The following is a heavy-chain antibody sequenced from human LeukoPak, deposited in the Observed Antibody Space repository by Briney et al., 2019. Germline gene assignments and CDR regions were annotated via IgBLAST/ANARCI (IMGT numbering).Heavy chain of an antibody. D-gene: IGHD1-26*01. CDR3: AREWDSGSFLINWFDP. J-gene: IGHJ5*02. CDR1: GGSISSGDYY. CDR2: IYYSGST. V-gene: IGHV4-30-4*01. Sequence: SETLSLTCTVSGGSISSGDYYWSWIRQPPGKGLEWIGYIYYSGSTYYNPSLKSRVTMSVDTSKNQFSLKLSSVTAADTAVYYCAREWDSGSFLINWFDPWGQGTLVTVSS.